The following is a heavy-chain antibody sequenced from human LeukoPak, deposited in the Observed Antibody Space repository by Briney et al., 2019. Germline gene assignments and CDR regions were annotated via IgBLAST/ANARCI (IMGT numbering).Heavy chain of an antibody. CDR1: GFTFSTFA. D-gene: IGHD3-9*01. J-gene: IGHJ4*02. CDR3: ARSAINNFDF. CDR2: ISNNGGDT. V-gene: IGHV3-23*01. Sequence: GGSLRLSCVASGFTFSTFALSWVRQAPGKGLEWVSSISNNGGDTFYADSMKGRFAISRDNSKNTLYLQMNSLRAEDTAVYYCARSAINNFDFWGQGTLVAVSS.